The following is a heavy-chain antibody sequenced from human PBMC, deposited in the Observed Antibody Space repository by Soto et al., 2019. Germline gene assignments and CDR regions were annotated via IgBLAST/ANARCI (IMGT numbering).Heavy chain of an antibody. CDR2: IWYDGSLK. V-gene: IGHV3-33*01. CDR1: GFTFSHHG. Sequence: QVQLVESGGGVVQPGKSLRLSCAASGFTFSHHGIHWVRQAPGKGLEWVAVIWYDGSLKYYGDSVQGRFTVSRDNSKNTVYLQMNSLRAEDSAVYSCARWDLDWWGQGTLVTVSS. CDR3: ARWDLDW. D-gene: IGHD2-21*01. J-gene: IGHJ4*02.